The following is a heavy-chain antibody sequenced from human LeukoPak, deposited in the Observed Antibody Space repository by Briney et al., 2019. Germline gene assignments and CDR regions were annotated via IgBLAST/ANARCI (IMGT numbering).Heavy chain of an antibody. CDR1: GYRFTSYW. CDR3: ARPAPRGFAPSNRHFDY. Sequence: GESLKISYKGSGYRFTSYWIGWVRQRPGKGVEWMGIIYPGESDTRYSPSFQGQVTISAHKSISTAYLQWSSLKASDTAMYYCARPAPRGFAPSNRHFDYWGQGTLVTVSS. V-gene: IGHV5-51*01. D-gene: IGHD5-12*01. CDR2: IYPGESDT. J-gene: IGHJ4*02.